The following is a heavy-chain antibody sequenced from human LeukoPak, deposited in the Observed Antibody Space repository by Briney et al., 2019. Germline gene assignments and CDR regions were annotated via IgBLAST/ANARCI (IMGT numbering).Heavy chain of an antibody. V-gene: IGHV4-59*01. Sequence: SETLSLTCTVSGGSISSYYWTWTRQPPGKGLEWIGYIYYNGSTNYNPSLKSRVTISVDTSKNQFSLKLSSVTAADTAVYYCARDQSDYDILTGYENWFDPWGQGTLVTVSS. CDR1: GGSISSYY. D-gene: IGHD3-9*01. J-gene: IGHJ5*02. CDR3: ARDQSDYDILTGYENWFDP. CDR2: IYYNGST.